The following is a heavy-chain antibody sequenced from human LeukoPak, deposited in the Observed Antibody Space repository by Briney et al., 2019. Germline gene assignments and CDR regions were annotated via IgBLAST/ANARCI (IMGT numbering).Heavy chain of an antibody. D-gene: IGHD5-24*01. CDR1: GGTFSSYA. V-gene: IGHV1-69*04. CDR3: ARPKGPLDGFQPFDI. CDR2: IIPILGIA. J-gene: IGHJ3*02. Sequence: SVKVSCKASGGTFSSYAISWVRQAPGQGLEWMGRIIPILGIANYAQKFQGRVTITRDTSASTAYMELSSLRSEDTAVYYCARPKGPLDGFQPFDIWGQGTMVTVSS.